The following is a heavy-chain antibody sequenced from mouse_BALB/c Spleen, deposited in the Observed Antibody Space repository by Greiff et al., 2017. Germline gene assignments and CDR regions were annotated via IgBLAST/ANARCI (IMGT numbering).Heavy chain of an antibody. CDR3: ARDDYDYERFAY. Sequence: EVQVVESGGGLVQPGGSLRLSCATSGFTFTDYYMSWVRQPPGKALEWLGFIRNKANGYTTEYSASVKGRFTISRDNSQSILYLQMNTLRAEDSATYYCARDDYDYERFAYWGQGTLVTVSA. D-gene: IGHD2-4*01. J-gene: IGHJ3*01. CDR1: GFTFTDYY. V-gene: IGHV7-3*02. CDR2: IRNKANGYTT.